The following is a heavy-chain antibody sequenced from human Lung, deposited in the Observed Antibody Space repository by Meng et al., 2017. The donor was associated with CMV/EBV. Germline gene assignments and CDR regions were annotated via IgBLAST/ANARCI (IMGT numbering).Heavy chain of an antibody. Sequence: SETXSLTCTVSGYAISSGYYCGWVRQPPGKGMECIVSISHSGSTYYNPSLKSRVTISVDTSKTQISLKLRSVTAADTAVYYYARARFDYWGQGTLVTVSS. J-gene: IGHJ4*02. CDR1: GYAISSGYY. V-gene: IGHV4-38-2*02. CDR2: ISHSGST. CDR3: ARARFDY.